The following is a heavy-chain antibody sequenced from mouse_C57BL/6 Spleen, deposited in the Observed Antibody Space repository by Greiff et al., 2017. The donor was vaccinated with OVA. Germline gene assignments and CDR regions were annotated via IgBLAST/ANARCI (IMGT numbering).Heavy chain of an antibody. V-gene: IGHV1-15*01. Sequence: QVQLQQSGAELVRPGASVTLSCKASGYTFTDYEMHWVKQTPVHGLEWIGAIDPETGGTAYNQKFKGKAILTADKSSSTAYMEVRSLTSEDSAVYYCTRGFYCGNLAWFAYWGQGTLVTVSA. D-gene: IGHD2-1*01. J-gene: IGHJ3*01. CDR1: GYTFTDYE. CDR2: IDPETGGT. CDR3: TRGFYCGNLAWFAY.